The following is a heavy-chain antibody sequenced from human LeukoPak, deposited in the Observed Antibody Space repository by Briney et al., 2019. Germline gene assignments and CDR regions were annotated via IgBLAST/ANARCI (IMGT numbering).Heavy chain of an antibody. CDR1: GFTFSSYG. J-gene: IGHJ5*02. Sequence: PGGSLRLSCAASGFTFSSYGMHWVRQAPDKGLEWVAFIRYDGSNKYYADSVKGRFTISRDNSKNTLFLQMNSLRAEDTAVYYCAKDNGGSSSSPSHPWGQGTLVTVSS. CDR3: AKDNGGSSSSPSHP. CDR2: IRYDGSNK. V-gene: IGHV3-30*02. D-gene: IGHD6-6*01.